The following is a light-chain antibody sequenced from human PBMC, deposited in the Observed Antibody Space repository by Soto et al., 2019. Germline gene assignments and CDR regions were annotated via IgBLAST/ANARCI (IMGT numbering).Light chain of an antibody. Sequence: DIQMTQSPSSLSASVGDTVTITCRASQGISNYLAWYQQKPGQVPNLLIYAASTLQSGVPSRFSGSGSGTDFTLTISSRRPEDVATYYCQKYNNAPRTFGQGTKGEI. J-gene: IGKJ1*01. V-gene: IGKV1-27*01. CDR2: AAS. CDR1: QGISNY. CDR3: QKYNNAPRT.